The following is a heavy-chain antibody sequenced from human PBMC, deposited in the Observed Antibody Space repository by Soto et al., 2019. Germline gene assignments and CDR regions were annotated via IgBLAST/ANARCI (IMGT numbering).Heavy chain of an antibody. V-gene: IGHV1-69*06. CDR3: ESREGVAGPATYISPGYYFDC. CDR1: GGTFSKFV. D-gene: IGHD2-15*01. Sequence: QVQLVQSGAEVKKPGSSVKVSCRASGGTFSKFVVSWVRQAPGQGLEWMGGIIPLFGTTNYAQKFQGRVTITAEKSTTTAYMELSSLRSDDTAVYYCESREGVAGPATYISPGYYFDCWGQGTLVTVSS. CDR2: IIPLFGTT. J-gene: IGHJ4*02.